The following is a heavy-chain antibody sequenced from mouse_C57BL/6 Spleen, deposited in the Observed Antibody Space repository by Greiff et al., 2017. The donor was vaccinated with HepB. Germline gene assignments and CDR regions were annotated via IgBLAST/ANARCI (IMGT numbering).Heavy chain of an antibody. CDR2: IYPGNSDT. V-gene: IGHV1-5*01. CDR3: TRLFPNWDAMDY. CDR1: GYTFTSYW. Sequence: EVHLVESGTVLARPGASVKMSCKTSGYTFTSYWMHWVKQRPGQGLEWIGAIYPGNSDTSYNQKFKGKAKLTAVTSASTAYMELSSLTNEDSAVYYCTRLFPNWDAMDYWGQGTSVTVSS. J-gene: IGHJ4*01. D-gene: IGHD4-1*01.